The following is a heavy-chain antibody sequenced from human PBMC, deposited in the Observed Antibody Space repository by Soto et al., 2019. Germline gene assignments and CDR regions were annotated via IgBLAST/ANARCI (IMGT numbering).Heavy chain of an antibody. CDR1: GSTFSSRN. J-gene: IGHJ3*01. D-gene: IGHD3-16*01. V-gene: IGHV1-69*01. CDR3: ARGMFIALEALDRDAFDV. CDR2: IIPMFGTA. Sequence: QEQLVQSGAEVKKPGSSVKVSCKASGSTFSSRNINWVRQAPGQGLEWMGGIIPMFGTADYAQKLRDRVTLAADESTRTASMELRALRSDDTAVYYCARGMFIALEALDRDAFDVWGQGTMVTVSS.